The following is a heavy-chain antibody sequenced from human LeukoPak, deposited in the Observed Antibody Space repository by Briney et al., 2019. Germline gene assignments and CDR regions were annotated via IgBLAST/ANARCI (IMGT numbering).Heavy chain of an antibody. CDR2: LNPNSGET. CDR1: GYTFTDYY. CDR3: TRGPDVAVVTSLLGGY. D-gene: IGHD2-21*02. Sequence: ASVKVSCKASGYTFTDYYMHWVRQAPGQGLEWMGWLNPNSGETNYAQKFQGRVTLTRDTSISTAYMDLSSLTSDDTAVICCTRGPDVAVVTSLLGGYWGQGTLVTVSS. V-gene: IGHV1-2*02. J-gene: IGHJ4*02.